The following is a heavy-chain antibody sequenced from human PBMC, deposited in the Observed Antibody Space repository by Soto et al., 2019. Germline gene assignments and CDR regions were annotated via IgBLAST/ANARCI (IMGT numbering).Heavy chain of an antibody. D-gene: IGHD3-10*01. Sequence: ASVKVSCKASGYTFTNYYTHWVRQAPGQGLEWVGWINPGTGGTNYAQKFQGRVTVTRDTSISTAYMELSRLTSDDTAMYYCAKDILFGSAGYDLDYWGQGTLVTVSS. CDR3: AKDILFGSAGYDLDY. CDR2: INPGTGGT. J-gene: IGHJ4*02. CDR1: GYTFTNYY. V-gene: IGHV1-2*02.